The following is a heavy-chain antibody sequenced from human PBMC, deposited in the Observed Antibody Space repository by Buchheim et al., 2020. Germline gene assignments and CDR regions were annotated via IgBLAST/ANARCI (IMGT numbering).Heavy chain of an antibody. J-gene: IGHJ5*02. V-gene: IGHV4-34*01. Sequence: QVQLQQWGAGLLKPSETLSLTCAVYGGSFSGYYWSWIRQPPGKGLEWIGEINHSGSTNYNPSLKSRDTISVDTSKNQFSLKLSSVTAADTAVYYCARVLRHSSGYYRNWFDPWGQGTL. CDR3: ARVLRHSSGYYRNWFDP. CDR1: GGSFSGYY. CDR2: INHSGST. D-gene: IGHD3-22*01.